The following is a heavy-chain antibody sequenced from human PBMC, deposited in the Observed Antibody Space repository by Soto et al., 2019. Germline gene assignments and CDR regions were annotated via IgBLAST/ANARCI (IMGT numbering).Heavy chain of an antibody. CDR2: IYSGGST. Sequence: PGGSLRLSCAASGFTVSTKYMSWVRQAPGKGLEWVSVIYSGGSTFYADSVRGRFTISRDNSKNTLYLQMNSLRAEDTAVYYCAKDPHSYGSGSYYNEIPSWYFDYWGQGTLVTVSS. D-gene: IGHD3-10*01. J-gene: IGHJ4*02. CDR1: GFTVSTKY. CDR3: AKDPHSYGSGSYYNEIPSWYFDY. V-gene: IGHV3-66*01.